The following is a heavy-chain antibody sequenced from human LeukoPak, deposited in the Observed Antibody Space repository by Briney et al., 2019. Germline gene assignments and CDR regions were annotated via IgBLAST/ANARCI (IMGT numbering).Heavy chain of an antibody. V-gene: IGHV3-7*02. D-gene: IGHD3-16*01. CDR2: MKQDGNEK. CDR3: ATTRGDS. CDR1: GLTFSSYW. J-gene: IGHJ4*02. Sequence: GGSLRLSCAASGLTFSSYWMTWVRQAPGKGLEWVATMKQDGNEKYSVDSVKGRFIVSRDNAKNSLHLQMNSLRVEDTAVYYCATTRGDSWGQGTLVTVSS.